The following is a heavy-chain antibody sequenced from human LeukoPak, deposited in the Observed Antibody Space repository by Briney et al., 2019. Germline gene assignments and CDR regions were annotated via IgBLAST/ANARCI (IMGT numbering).Heavy chain of an antibody. J-gene: IGHJ4*02. CDR1: GYTFISYN. V-gene: IGHV1-8*03. D-gene: IGHD3-10*01. CDR3: ATGGWFGESRGVY. CDR2: LNPRSGNA. Sequence: GASVKVSCKASGYTFISYNINWVRQATGQGLEWMGWLNPRSGNAVYLQKFQGRLTITRDTSTDTVYMDLSSLTAEDTAVYYCATGGWFGESRGVYWGQGTLVTVSS.